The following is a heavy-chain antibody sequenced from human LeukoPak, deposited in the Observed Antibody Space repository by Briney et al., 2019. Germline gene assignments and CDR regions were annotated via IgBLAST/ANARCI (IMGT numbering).Heavy chain of an antibody. Sequence: SSETLSLTCTVSGGSISSSSYYWGWIRQPPGKGLEWIGSIYYSGSTYYNPSLKSRVTISVDTSKNQFSLKLSSVTAADTAVYYCARQTGDSSGYYNKDYFDYWGQGTLVTVSS. V-gene: IGHV4-39*01. CDR3: ARQTGDSSGYYNKDYFDY. J-gene: IGHJ4*02. CDR1: GGSISSSSYY. CDR2: IYYSGST. D-gene: IGHD3-22*01.